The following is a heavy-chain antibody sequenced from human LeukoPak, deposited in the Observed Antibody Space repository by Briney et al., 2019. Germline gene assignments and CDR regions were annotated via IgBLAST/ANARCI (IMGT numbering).Heavy chain of an antibody. V-gene: IGHV4-39*07. CDR2: IYYSGST. Sequence: PSETLSLTCTVSGGSISSSSYYWGWIRQPPGKGLEWIGSIYYSGSTYYNPSLKSRVTISVDTSKNQFSLKLSSVTAADTAVYYCARDVWYYYGSSGYYRHFDYWGQGTLVTVSS. CDR1: GGSISSSSYY. D-gene: IGHD3-22*01. CDR3: ARDVWYYYGSSGYYRHFDY. J-gene: IGHJ4*02.